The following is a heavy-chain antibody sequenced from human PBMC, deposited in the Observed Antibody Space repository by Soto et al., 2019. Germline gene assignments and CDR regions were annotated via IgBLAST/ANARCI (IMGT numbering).Heavy chain of an antibody. CDR3: VRGVAASGFDL. D-gene: IGHD2-21*02. Sequence: SQTISLTCAISGDSVSSNTAARNWIRSSPSRGLEWLGRTYYRSNWRHDYTVSVKSRITVNPDTSKNHFSLQLNSVTPDDTAVYYCVRGVAASGFDLWGQGTLVTVPS. J-gene: IGHJ4*02. CDR1: GDSVSSNTAA. CDR2: TYYRSNWRH. V-gene: IGHV6-1*01.